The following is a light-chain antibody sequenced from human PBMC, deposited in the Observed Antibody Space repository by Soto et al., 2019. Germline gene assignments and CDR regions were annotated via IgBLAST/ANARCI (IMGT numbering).Light chain of an antibody. CDR1: SGHSSNA. V-gene: IGLV4-69*01. CDR2: LNSDGSH. CDR3: QTWGTGIVV. Sequence: QLVLTHSPSASASLRASVKLTCTLSSGHSSNAIAWHQQQPEKGPRYLMKLNSDGSHSKGDGIPDRFSGSSSGAERYLTISSLQSEDEADYYCQTWGTGIVVFGGGTKLTVL. J-gene: IGLJ2*01.